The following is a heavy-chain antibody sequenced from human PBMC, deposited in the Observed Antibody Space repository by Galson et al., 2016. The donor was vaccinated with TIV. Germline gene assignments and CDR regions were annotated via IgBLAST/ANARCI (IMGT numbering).Heavy chain of an antibody. V-gene: IGHV5-51*03. Sequence: QSGAEVKKPGESLKISCKASGYSFATFWVGWARQMPGQGLEWMGVIYPADSETRYSPSFQGQVTISADKSISTAYLQWSSLKASDTAMYYCAKQLDFDQRVLDACHIWGHGTLLTVSS. D-gene: IGHD3-9*01. CDR1: GYSFATFW. J-gene: IGHJ3*02. CDR3: AKQLDFDQRVLDACHI. CDR2: IYPADSET.